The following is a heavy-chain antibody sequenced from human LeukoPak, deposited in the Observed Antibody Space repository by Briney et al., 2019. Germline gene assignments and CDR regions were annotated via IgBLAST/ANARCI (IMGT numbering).Heavy chain of an antibody. V-gene: IGHV4-34*01. D-gene: IGHD6-6*01. CDR1: GGSFSGYY. CDR2: INHNGST. Sequence: SETLSRTCAVYGGSFSGYYWSWIRRPPGKGLEWIGEINHNGSTNYNPSLKSRVTISVDTSKNQFSLKLSSVTAADTAVYYCARVWTSIVYNWFDPWGQGTLVTVSS. CDR3: ARVWTSIVYNWFDP. J-gene: IGHJ5*02.